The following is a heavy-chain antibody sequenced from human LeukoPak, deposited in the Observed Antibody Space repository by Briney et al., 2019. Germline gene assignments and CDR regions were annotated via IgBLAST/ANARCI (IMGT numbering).Heavy chain of an antibody. D-gene: IGHD3-22*01. Sequence: SVKVSCKASGGTFSSYAISWVRQAPGQGLEWMGGIIPIFGTANYARKFQGRVTITADKSTSTAYMELSSLRSEDTAVYYCAREDDYYDSSGYGSLGYWGQGTLVTVSS. CDR2: IIPIFGTA. V-gene: IGHV1-69*06. J-gene: IGHJ4*02. CDR3: AREDDYYDSSGYGSLGY. CDR1: GGTFSSYA.